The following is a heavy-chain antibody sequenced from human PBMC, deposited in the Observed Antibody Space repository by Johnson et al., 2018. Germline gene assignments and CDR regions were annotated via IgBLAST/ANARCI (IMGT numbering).Heavy chain of an antibody. V-gene: IGHV1-8*01. CDR2: MNPNSGNT. Sequence: VQLVESGAEVKKPGASVKVSCKASGYTFTSYDINWVRQATGQGLEWMGWMNPNSGNTGYAQKFQGRVTMTRNTSISTAYMELSSLRSEDTAVYYCARKDGSYGYSYYYYMDVWGKGTTVTVSS. CDR3: ARKDGSYGYSYYYYMDV. D-gene: IGHD5-18*01. J-gene: IGHJ6*03. CDR1: GYTFTSYD.